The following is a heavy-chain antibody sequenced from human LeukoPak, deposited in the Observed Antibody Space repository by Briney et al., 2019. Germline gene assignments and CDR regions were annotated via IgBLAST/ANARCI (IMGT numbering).Heavy chain of an antibody. D-gene: IGHD1-26*01. V-gene: IGHV3-30*04. CDR1: GFTFSSYA. CDR2: ISYDGSNK. CDR3: ARMWAGRDYYYYMDV. J-gene: IGHJ6*03. Sequence: GGSLRLSCAASGFTFSSYAMHWVRQAPGKGLEWVAVISYDGSNKNYADSVKGRFTISGDNSKNTLYLQMNSLRAEDTSVYYCARMWAGRDYYYYMDVWGKGTTVTVSS.